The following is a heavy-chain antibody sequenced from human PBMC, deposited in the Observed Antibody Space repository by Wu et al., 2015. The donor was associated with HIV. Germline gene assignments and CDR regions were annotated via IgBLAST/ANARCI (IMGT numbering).Heavy chain of an antibody. CDR3: VERWGSIDGDDY. Sequence: QVQLVQSGAEVKKPGSSVKVSCKAFGGTFSTYTISWVRQAPRQGLEWMGGIIPIVGTTHYAQKFQGRVTITADESTYTAYMEISTLRSDDTAVYYCVERWGSIDGDDYWGQGTSVSRLL. CDR1: GGTFSTYT. J-gene: IGHJ4*02. V-gene: IGHV1-69*12. CDR2: IIPIVGTT. D-gene: IGHD3-16*01.